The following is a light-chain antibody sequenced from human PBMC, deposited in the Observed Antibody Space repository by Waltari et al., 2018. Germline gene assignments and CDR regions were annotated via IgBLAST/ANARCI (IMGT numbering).Light chain of an antibody. CDR3: QHYDNWPPYT. J-gene: IGKJ2*01. CDR1: QSVSSN. Sequence: EVVMTQSPATLSVSPGERATLSCRASQSVSSNLAWYQQKPGQAPRPLIYGASTRATGIPTRFSGSGSGTEFTLTINSLQSEDFAVYYCQHYDNWPPYTFGPGTKLEI. CDR2: GAS. V-gene: IGKV3-15*01.